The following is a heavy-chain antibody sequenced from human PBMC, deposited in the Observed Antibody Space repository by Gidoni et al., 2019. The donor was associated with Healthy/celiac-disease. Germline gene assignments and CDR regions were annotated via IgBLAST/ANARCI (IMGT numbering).Heavy chain of an antibody. CDR1: GFTFDDYA. J-gene: IGHJ4*02. CDR3: AKASVWGYSGYDSVSGFDY. Sequence: EVQLVESGGGLVQPGRSLRLSCAASGFTFDDYAMHWVRQAPGKGLEWVSGISWNSGSIGYADSVKGRFTISRDNAKNSLYLQMNSLRAEDTALYYCAKASVWGYSGYDSVSGFDYWGQGTLVTVSS. V-gene: IGHV3-9*01. D-gene: IGHD5-12*01. CDR2: ISWNSGSI.